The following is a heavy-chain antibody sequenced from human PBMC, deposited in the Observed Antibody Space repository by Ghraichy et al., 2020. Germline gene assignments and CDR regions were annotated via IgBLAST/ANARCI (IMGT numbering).Heavy chain of an antibody. V-gene: IGHV3-7*03. J-gene: IGHJ1*01. CDR2: IKEDESEK. D-gene: IGHD6-19*01. Sequence: LSLTCAASGFTFSNYWMNWVRQAPGKGLEWVANIKEDESEKNYVDSVKGRFTVSRDSTKNSVSLQMSSLRAEDTAVYYCAIGSGWTSEHWGQGTLVTVSS. CDR1: GFTFSNYW. CDR3: AIGSGWTSEH.